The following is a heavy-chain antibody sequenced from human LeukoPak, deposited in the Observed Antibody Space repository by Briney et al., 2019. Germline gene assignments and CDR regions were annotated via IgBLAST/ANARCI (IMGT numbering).Heavy chain of an antibody. Sequence: GSLRLPCSVSGFNFRDHWMDWVRQAPGKGLEWVGHIKNDGSETYYLDSLKGRFSISRDNTNNALYLQMNSLRVEDTAVYYCVKNDGWFHLAQWGQGTLVTVSS. V-gene: IGHV3-7*03. D-gene: IGHD6-19*01. CDR3: VKNDGWFHLAQ. J-gene: IGHJ4*02. CDR1: GFNFRDHW. CDR2: IKNDGSET.